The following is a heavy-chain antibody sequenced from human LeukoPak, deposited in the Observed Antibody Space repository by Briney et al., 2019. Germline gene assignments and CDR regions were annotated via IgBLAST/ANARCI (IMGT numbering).Heavy chain of an antibody. CDR3: ARGGWYYFDY. J-gene: IGHJ4*02. CDR1: GGSISSYY. D-gene: IGHD6-19*01. CDR2: IYYSGST. Sequence: SETLSLTCTVSGGSISSYYWSRVRQPPGKGLEWIGYIYYSGSTNYNPSLKSRVTISVDTSKNQFSLKLSSVTAADTAVYYCARGGWYYFDYWGQGTLVTVSS. V-gene: IGHV4-59*01.